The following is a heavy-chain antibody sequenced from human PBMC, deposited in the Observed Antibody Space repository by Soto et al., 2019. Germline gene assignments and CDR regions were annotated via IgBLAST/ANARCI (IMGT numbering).Heavy chain of an antibody. CDR1: GGSISSSSYY. J-gene: IGHJ6*03. D-gene: IGHD3-10*01. CDR3: ARHSSGSWVYYYYMDV. Sequence: QLQLQESGPGLVKPSETLSLTCTVSGGSISSSSYYWGWIRQPPGKGLEWIGSIYYSGSTYDNPSLKSRVTISVDTSKNQFSLKLSSVTAADTAVYHCARHSSGSWVYYYYMDVWGKGTTVTVSS. V-gene: IGHV4-39*01. CDR2: IYYSGST.